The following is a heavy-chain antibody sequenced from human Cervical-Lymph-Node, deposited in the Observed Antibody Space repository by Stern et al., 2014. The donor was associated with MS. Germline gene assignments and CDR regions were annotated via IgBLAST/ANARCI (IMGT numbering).Heavy chain of an antibody. V-gene: IGHV5-51*01. J-gene: IGHJ6*02. CDR1: GYIFTNYW. Sequence: MQLVQSGAEVKEPGESLKISCKGSGYIFTNYWIGWVRQMPGKGLESMGIIFPDDSDIRYSPSFEGQVTISADKSINTAFLQWNSLKASDTAMYYCATVRGAAGYYYQGLDVWGQGTTVTVSS. CDR3: ATVRGAAGYYYQGLDV. D-gene: IGHD6-13*01. CDR2: IFPDDSDI.